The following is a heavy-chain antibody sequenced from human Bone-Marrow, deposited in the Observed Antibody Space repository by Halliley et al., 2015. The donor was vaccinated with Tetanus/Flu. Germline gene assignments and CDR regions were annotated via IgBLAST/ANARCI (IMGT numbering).Heavy chain of an antibody. V-gene: IGHV4-4*02. CDR1: GGSISSNNR. CDR2: ILPTGRT. Sequence: GLVKPSGTLSLICAVSGGSISSNNRWSWVRQSPEKGLEWIGEILPTGRTNYNPSLQSRVTISVDKSKNQFSLKLTPVTAANPPVYFCVEGSSSSTWYSFDPWGRGSLVPVSS. J-gene: IGHJ5*02. D-gene: IGHD6-6*01. CDR3: VEGSSSSTWYSFDP.